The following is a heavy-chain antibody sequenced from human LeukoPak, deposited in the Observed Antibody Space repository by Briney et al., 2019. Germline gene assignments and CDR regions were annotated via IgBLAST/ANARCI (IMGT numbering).Heavy chain of an antibody. J-gene: IGHJ4*02. V-gene: IGHV3-20*04. CDR1: GFTFDVYA. Sequence: GGSLRLSCTASGFTFDVYALSWVRQVPGKGLEWVSGISWNSDKTVYADSVEGRFTISRDNDKNSLYLQMDSLRAEDTALYFCVRDRSPGAATAGDSFDYWGQGILVPVSS. CDR2: ISWNSDKT. CDR3: VRDRSPGAATAGDSFDY. D-gene: IGHD1-26*01.